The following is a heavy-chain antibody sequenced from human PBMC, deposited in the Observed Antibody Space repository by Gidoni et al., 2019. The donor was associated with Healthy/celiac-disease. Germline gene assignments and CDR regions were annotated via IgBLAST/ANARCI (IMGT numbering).Heavy chain of an antibody. J-gene: IGHJ4*02. CDR2: IYTSGST. Sequence: QVQLQESGPGLVKPSQTLSLTCTVSGGSISRGSYYWSWIRQPAGKGLEWIGRIYTSGSTNYNPSLKSRVTISVDTSKNQFSLKLSSVTAADTAVYYCARDPAFYDSSGYLVLWGQGTLVTVSS. CDR1: GGSISRGSYY. D-gene: IGHD3-22*01. CDR3: ARDPAFYDSSGYLVL. V-gene: IGHV4-61*02.